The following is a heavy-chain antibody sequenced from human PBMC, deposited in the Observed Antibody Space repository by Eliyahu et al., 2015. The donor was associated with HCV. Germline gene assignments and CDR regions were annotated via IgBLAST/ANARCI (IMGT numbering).Heavy chain of an antibody. J-gene: IGHJ4*02. V-gene: IGHV4-4*02. Sequence: QVQLQESGPGLVKPSGTLSLTCAVSGGSIRLSNWWSWVRQPPGKGLEWIGEFYHTGSTNYNPSLKSRVTISVDTSKNQFSLRLTSVTAADTAVYYCVAGTSIVDSWGQGTLVTVSS. CDR3: VAGTSIVDS. D-gene: IGHD3-10*01. CDR2: FYHTGST. CDR1: GGSIRLSNW.